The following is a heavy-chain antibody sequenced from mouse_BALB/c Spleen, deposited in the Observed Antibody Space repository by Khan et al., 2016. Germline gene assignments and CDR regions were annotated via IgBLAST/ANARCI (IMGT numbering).Heavy chain of an antibody. CDR2: IDPANGNT. V-gene: IGHV14-3*02. J-gene: IGHJ2*01. CDR1: GFNINDTY. Sequence: VPLQQSGAELVKPGASVKLSCTASGFNINDTYMHWVKQRPEQGLEWIGRIDPANGNTKYDPKFQGKATITADTSSNTAYLQLSSRTSEDAAVYYCARSDYWGQGTTLTVSS. CDR3: ARSDY.